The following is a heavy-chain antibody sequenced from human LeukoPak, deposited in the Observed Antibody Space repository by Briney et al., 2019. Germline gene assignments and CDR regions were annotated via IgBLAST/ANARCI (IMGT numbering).Heavy chain of an antibody. CDR1: RMSFSDYQ. D-gene: IGHD6-13*01. Sequence: GGSLRLSCAGSRMSFSDYQMSWIRQAPGKGLERVSYISSSGGTIHYADSVKGRFTISRDNSKNTLYLQMNSLRAEDTAVYYCANSDGYYYYYMDVWGKGTTVTVSS. CDR3: ANSDGYYYYYMDV. J-gene: IGHJ6*03. V-gene: IGHV3-11*01. CDR2: ISSSGGTI.